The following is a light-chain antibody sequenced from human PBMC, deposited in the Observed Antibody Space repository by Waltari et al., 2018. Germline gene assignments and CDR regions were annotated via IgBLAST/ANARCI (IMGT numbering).Light chain of an antibody. Sequence: QSALTQPASVSGSPGQSITISCSGTSSDVGGYNYVSWYQQHPGNAPKLLIFDVTRGPSGVSNRFSGSKSGNTASLTIFGLQAEDEADYYCASYTSTRTVVFGGGTRVTVL. CDR3: ASYTSTRTVV. J-gene: IGLJ2*01. CDR2: DVT. CDR1: SSDVGGYNY. V-gene: IGLV2-14*03.